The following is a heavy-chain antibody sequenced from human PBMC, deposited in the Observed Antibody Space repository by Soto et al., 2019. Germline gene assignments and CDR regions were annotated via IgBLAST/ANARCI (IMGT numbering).Heavy chain of an antibody. Sequence: TGGSLRLSCAASGFTFRTYAMSWVRQAPGKGLEWVSFISYGGDYTFYADSVKGRFTISRDNSNNTLYLQMSSLTAEDTAVYYCANRIGARPFSPPFDSWGQGTLVTVSS. V-gene: IGHV3-23*01. D-gene: IGHD6-6*01. CDR1: GFTFRTYA. J-gene: IGHJ4*02. CDR3: ANRIGARPFSPPFDS. CDR2: ISYGGDYT.